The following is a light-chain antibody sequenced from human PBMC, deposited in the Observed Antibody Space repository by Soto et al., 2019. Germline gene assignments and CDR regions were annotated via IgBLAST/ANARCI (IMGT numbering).Light chain of an antibody. V-gene: IGKV3-20*01. Sequence: EIVLTQSPGTLSLSPGERAPLSCRASQSVPSKYLAWYQQNPGQAPRLLIYGASNRATGIPDKFSGSGSGTEFTLTISSLQPGDFATYYCQHYNTYPWTFGQGTKVDIK. CDR1: QSVPSKY. CDR3: QHYNTYPWT. CDR2: GAS. J-gene: IGKJ1*01.